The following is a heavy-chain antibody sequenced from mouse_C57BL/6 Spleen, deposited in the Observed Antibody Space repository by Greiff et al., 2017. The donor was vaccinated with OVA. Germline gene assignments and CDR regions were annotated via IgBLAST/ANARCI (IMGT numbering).Heavy chain of an antibody. Sequence: QVQLKESGPGILQPSQTLSLTCSFSGFSLSTFGMGVGWIRQPSGKGLEWLAHIWWGDDKYYNPALKSRLTISKDTSKNQVFLKIANVDTADTATYYGARPLWLRGGYYFDYWGQGTTLTVSS. J-gene: IGHJ2*01. CDR3: ARPLWLRGGYYFDY. CDR2: IWWGDDK. D-gene: IGHD2-2*01. V-gene: IGHV8-8*01. CDR1: GFSLSTFGMG.